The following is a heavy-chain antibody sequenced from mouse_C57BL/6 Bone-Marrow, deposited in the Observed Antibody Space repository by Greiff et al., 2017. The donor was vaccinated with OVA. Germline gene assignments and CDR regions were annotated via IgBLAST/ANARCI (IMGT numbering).Heavy chain of an antibody. CDR3: TRGYSNYYAMDY. CDR1: GYTFPDYE. D-gene: IGHD2-5*01. V-gene: IGHV1-15*01. J-gene: IGHJ4*01. CDR2: IDPETGGT. Sequence: VQLQQSGAELVRPGASVTLSCKASGYTFPDYEMPWVKQTPLHGLELIVVIDPETGGTAYNQKFKGNAILPAATSSSTAYMALRSLTSEDSAVYYCTRGYSNYYAMDYWGQGTSVTVSS.